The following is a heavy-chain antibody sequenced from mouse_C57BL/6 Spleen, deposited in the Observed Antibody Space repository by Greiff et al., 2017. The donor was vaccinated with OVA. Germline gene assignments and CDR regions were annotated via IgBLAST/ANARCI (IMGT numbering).Heavy chain of an antibody. D-gene: IGHD1-1*01. CDR3: TRDPNYYGNSYWCAY. J-gene: IGHJ3*01. CDR1: GFTFSSYA. Sequence: EVQGVESGEGLVKPGGSLKLSCAASGFTFSSYAMSWVRQTPEKRLEWVAYISSGGDYIYYADTVKGRFTISRDNARNTLYLQMSSLKSDDTAMYYCTRDPNYYGNSYWCAYWGQGTLVTVSA. CDR2: ISSGGDYI. V-gene: IGHV5-9-1*02.